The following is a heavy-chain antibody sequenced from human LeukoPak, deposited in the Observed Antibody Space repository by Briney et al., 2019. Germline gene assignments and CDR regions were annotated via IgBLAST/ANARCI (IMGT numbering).Heavy chain of an antibody. CDR1: GFTFSSYW. V-gene: IGHV3-23*01. J-gene: IGHJ4*02. CDR3: ATNYDFYYFDY. D-gene: IGHD3-3*01. Sequence: PGGSLRLSCAASGFTFSSYWMHWVRQAPGKGLEWVSAISGSGGSTYYADSVKGRFTISRDNSKNTLYLQMNSLRAEDTAVYYCATNYDFYYFDYWGQGTLVTVSS. CDR2: ISGSGGST.